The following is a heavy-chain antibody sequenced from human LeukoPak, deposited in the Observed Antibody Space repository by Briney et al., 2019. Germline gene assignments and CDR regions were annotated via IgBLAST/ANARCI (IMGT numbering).Heavy chain of an antibody. Sequence: GASVKVSCKASGYTFSSYDINWVRQATGQGPERMGWMNPNSGNTGYAQRFQGRVTMTRNTSISTAYMELSSLTFEDTAIYYCARADSTGYQDAWGQGTLVTVSS. CDR2: MNPNSGNT. J-gene: IGHJ5*02. D-gene: IGHD3-22*01. CDR3: ARADSTGYQDA. V-gene: IGHV1-8*01. CDR1: GYTFSSYD.